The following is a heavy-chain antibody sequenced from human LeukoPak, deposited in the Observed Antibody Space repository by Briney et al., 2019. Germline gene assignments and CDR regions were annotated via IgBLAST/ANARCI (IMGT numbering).Heavy chain of an antibody. Sequence: DSVKVSCKASGHTFTGSGWYLYWLRQAPGQGLECVGWIHPNNGATLYAQKFQGRVAMTTDPSISTAYMELSRLRPDDTAMYYCARDGPAQMVDFDYWGQGTLVTVSS. CDR2: IHPNNGAT. D-gene: IGHD3-10*01. CDR3: ARDGPAQMVDFDY. V-gene: IGHV1-2*02. J-gene: IGHJ4*02. CDR1: GHTFTGSGWY.